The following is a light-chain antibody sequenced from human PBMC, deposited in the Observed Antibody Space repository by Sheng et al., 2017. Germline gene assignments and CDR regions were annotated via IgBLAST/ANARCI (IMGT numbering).Light chain of an antibody. CDR3: AAWDNSLASWV. CDR2: EGD. CDR1: SSNVATNS. V-gene: IGLV1-51*02. Sequence: QPVLTQPPSVSAAPGQRVTISCSGHSSNVATNSLSWYQQVPGTAPKLLIYEGDKRTSGIPGRFSGSQSGTSATLGISGLQIGDEATYVCAAWDNSLASWVFGGGTELTVL. J-gene: IGLJ3*02.